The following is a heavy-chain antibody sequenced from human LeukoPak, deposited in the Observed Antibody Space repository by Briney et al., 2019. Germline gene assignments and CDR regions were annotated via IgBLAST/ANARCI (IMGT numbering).Heavy chain of an antibody. CDR1: GYTFTSYA. CDR2: INTNTGNP. V-gene: IGHV7-4-1*02. J-gene: IGHJ6*03. Sequence: ASVKVSCKASGYTFTSYAMNWVRQAPGQGLEWMGWINTNTGNPTYAQGFTGRFVFSLDTSVSTAYLQISSLKAEDTAVYYCASHKRTVGGSYYYYMDVWGKGTTVTVSS. D-gene: IGHD6-25*01. CDR3: ASHKRTVGGSYYYYMDV.